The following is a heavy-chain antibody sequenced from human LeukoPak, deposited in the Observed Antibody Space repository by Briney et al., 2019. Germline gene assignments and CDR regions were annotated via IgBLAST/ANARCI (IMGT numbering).Heavy chain of an antibody. Sequence: PGGSLRLSCAAPGFTFSSHWMTWVRQAPGKGLGWVANLKEDGSEKYYVDSVKGRFTISRDNAKNSLYLQMNSLRGDDTAVYYCARGVYYFDYWGQGTLVTVSS. CDR3: ARGVYYFDY. CDR1: GFTFSSHW. V-gene: IGHV3-7*04. CDR2: LKEDGSEK. J-gene: IGHJ4*02.